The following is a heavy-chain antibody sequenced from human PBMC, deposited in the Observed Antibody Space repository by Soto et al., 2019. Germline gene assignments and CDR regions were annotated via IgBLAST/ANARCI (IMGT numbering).Heavy chain of an antibody. CDR2: IRGNGGST. CDR3: AKDVVTGEFLRDSFDYIDV. J-gene: IGHJ6*03. V-gene: IGHV3-23*01. Sequence: GGSLRLSCAASGFTFSSYAMSWVRQAPGKGLEWVSAIRGNGGSTYYGDSVKGRFTISRDNSKNTLYLQMNSLRAEDRAVYYCAKDVVTGEFLRDSFDYIDVWGKGTTVTVSS. CDR1: GFTFSSYA. D-gene: IGHD1-20*01.